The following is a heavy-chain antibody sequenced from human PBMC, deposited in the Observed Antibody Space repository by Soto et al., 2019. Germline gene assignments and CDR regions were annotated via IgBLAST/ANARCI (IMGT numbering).Heavy chain of an antibody. CDR1: GGTFSSYA. J-gene: IGHJ6*02. Sequence: SVKVSCKASGGTFSSYAISWVRQAPGQGLEWMGGIIPMFGTADYTQKFQGRVTITADESTSTAYMELSSLRSEDTAVYYCAGPPELTRIYYYYGMDVWGQGTTVTVSS. D-gene: IGHD1-7*01. CDR3: AGPPELTRIYYYYGMDV. CDR2: IIPMFGTA. V-gene: IGHV1-69*13.